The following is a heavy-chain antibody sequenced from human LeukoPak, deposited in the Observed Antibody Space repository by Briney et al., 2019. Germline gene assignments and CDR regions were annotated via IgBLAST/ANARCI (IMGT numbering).Heavy chain of an antibody. J-gene: IGHJ6*03. V-gene: IGHV1-2*02. CDR3: AKSLGELSMDV. Sequence: ASVKVSCKASGYNFSGYYMHWVRQAPGQGLEWMGWINPNSGGTNYAQKFQGRATMTRDTSIRTAYMEVSRLRPDDTAVYYCAKSLGELSMDVWGKGTTVTVSS. CDR1: GYNFSGYY. D-gene: IGHD3-16*02. CDR2: INPNSGGT.